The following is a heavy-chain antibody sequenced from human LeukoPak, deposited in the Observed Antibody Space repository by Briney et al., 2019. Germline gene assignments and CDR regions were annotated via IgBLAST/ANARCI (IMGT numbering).Heavy chain of an antibody. Sequence: GGSLRLSCEASGFTFTTYGMNWVRQAPGQGLEWISFISSSGNYIYYADSVKGRFTISRVNSKNSVYLQMNGLRVEDTAVYYCARDRSGSYFGYFDHWGQGTLVTVSS. CDR3: ARDRSGSYFGYFDH. V-gene: IGHV3-21*01. D-gene: IGHD1-26*01. CDR2: ISSSGNYI. J-gene: IGHJ4*02. CDR1: GFTFTTYG.